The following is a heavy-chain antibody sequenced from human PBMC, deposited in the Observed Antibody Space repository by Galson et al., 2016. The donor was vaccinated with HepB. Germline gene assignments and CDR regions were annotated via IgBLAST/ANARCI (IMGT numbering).Heavy chain of an antibody. V-gene: IGHV3-33*01. CDR1: GFTFSTYG. CDR3: ARDRLASGNHLDY. Sequence: SLRLSCAASGFTFSTYGMHWVRQAPGKELEWVAVIWHDGSNKYYADSVKGRFTISRDSSTLYLQMNSLRAEDTAVYYCARDRLASGNHLDYWGQGTLVTVSS. J-gene: IGHJ4*02. D-gene: IGHD4-23*01. CDR2: IWHDGSNK.